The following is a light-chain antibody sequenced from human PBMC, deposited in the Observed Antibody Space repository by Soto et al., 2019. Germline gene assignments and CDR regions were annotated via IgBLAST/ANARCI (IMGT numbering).Light chain of an antibody. J-gene: IGKJ4*01. V-gene: IGKV3-20*01. CDR2: GAS. CDR3: QQYGSLLT. CDR1: QSVSSSY. Sequence: EIVLTQSPGTLSLSPGERATLSCRASQSVSSSYLAWYQQKPGQAPRLLIYGASSRATGIPDRFSGSGSGTDFTLTIIRLEPEDFAVYYCQQYGSLLTFGGGTKVEIK.